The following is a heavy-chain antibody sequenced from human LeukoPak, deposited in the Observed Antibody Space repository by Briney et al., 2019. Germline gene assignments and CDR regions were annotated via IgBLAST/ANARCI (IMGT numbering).Heavy chain of an antibody. CDR3: ARGNYHNSSGYQDY. V-gene: IGHV4-31*03. J-gene: IGHJ4*02. CDR1: GASTSSGYYY. CDR2: IYRNGNT. Sequence: PSETLSLTCTVSGASTSSGYYYWTWIRQHPGKGLECIGYIYRNGNTHYHPSLKSRVTISLDTSENQFSLNLRSVTAADTAVYYCARGNYHNSSGYQDYWGQGTLVTVSS. D-gene: IGHD3-22*01.